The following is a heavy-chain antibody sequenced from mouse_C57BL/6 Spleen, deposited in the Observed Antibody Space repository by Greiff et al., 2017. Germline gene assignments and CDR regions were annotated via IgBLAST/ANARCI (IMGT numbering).Heavy chain of an antibody. J-gene: IGHJ4*01. V-gene: IGHV1-82*01. Sequence: VQLVESGPELVKPGASVKISCKASGYAFSSSWMNWVKQRPGKGLEWIGRIYPGDGDTNYNGKFKGKATLTADKSSSSAYMQLSSLTSEDAAVYFCARYDYDAIDYWGQGTSVTVSS. CDR2: IYPGDGDT. CDR3: ARYDYDAIDY. CDR1: GYAFSSSW.